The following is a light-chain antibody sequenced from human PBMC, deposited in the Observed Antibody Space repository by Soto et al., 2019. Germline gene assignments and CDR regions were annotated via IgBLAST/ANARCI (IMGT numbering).Light chain of an antibody. J-gene: IGKJ1*01. Sequence: DVVMTQSPLSLPVTPGEPASISCRSSQSLLHSNGYNYLDWYLQKPGQSPQLLIYLGSNRASGVSDRFSGSGSGTDLTLKISRVEADDVGVYYCMQAVQTPWTFGQGKKVEIK. CDR3: MQAVQTPWT. CDR2: LGS. V-gene: IGKV2-28*01. CDR1: QSLLHSNGYNY.